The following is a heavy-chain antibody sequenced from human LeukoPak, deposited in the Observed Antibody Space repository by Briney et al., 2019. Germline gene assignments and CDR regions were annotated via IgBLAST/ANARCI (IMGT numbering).Heavy chain of an antibody. CDR1: GGSISSYY. V-gene: IGHV4-34*01. J-gene: IGHJ4*02. CDR3: ARAGPEAGTYYYFDY. D-gene: IGHD1-1*01. Sequence: SETLSLTCTVSGGSISSYYWSWIRQPPGKGLEWIGEINHSGSTNYNPSLKSRVTISVDTSKNQFSLKLSSVTAADTAVYYCARAGPEAGTYYYFDYWGQGTLVTVSS. CDR2: INHSGST.